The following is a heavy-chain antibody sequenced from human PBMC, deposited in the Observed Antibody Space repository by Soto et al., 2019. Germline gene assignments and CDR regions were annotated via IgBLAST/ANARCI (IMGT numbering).Heavy chain of an antibody. V-gene: IGHV4-39*01. CDR1: GGSISSSSYY. D-gene: IGHD5-12*01. J-gene: IGHJ4*02. CDR3: ARQSKVATRIPLDY. CDR2: IYYSGST. Sequence: SETLSLTCTVSGGSISSSSYYWGWIRQPPGKGLEWIGSIYYSGSTYYNPSLKSRVTKSVDTSKNQFSLKLSSVTAADTAVYYCARQSKVATRIPLDYWGQGTLVTVSS.